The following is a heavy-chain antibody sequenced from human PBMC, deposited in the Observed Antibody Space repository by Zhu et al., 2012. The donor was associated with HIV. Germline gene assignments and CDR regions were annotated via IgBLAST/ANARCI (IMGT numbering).Heavy chain of an antibody. CDR3: ARSVKGQRGLLTP. CDR1: GGSMSSHY. J-gene: IGHJ4*02. V-gene: IGHV4-59*11. CDR2: MYSSGST. Sequence: QVQLQESGPLLVKPSETLSLTCTVSGGSMSSHYWNWVRQPPGKGLQWIGYMYSSGSTKYNFSLKSRVAISLDMSKNQFSLNLSSVTTADTAVYYCARSVKGQRGLLTPWGQGALVTVSS. D-gene: IGHD3-9*01.